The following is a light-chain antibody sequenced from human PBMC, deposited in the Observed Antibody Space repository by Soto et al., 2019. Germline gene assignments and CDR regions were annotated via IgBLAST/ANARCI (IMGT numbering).Light chain of an antibody. CDR1: QSIGDS. V-gene: IGKV1-5*01. J-gene: IGKJ1*01. CDR2: DVS. Sequence: DIQMTQSPSTLSPSVGDRVTITCRSSQSIGDSLAWYQQKPGKAPYLLISDVSSLERGVPSRFSGSGSGTEFTLTISSMQPDDFATFYCQQYNGYSRTFGQGTKV. CDR3: QQYNGYSRT.